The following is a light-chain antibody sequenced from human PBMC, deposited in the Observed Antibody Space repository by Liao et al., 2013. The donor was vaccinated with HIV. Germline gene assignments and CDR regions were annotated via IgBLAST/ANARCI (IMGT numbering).Light chain of an antibody. CDR1: KLGDEY. CDR2: QDT. J-gene: IGLJ1*01. Sequence: SYELTQPPSVSVSPGQTASITCSGDKLGDEYASWYQQKPGQSPVLVIYQDTRRPSGIPERFSGSNSGNTATLTISGAQAMDEGDYYCQVWDPSSDHYVFGTGTKVTVL. V-gene: IGLV3-1*01. CDR3: QVWDPSSDHYV.